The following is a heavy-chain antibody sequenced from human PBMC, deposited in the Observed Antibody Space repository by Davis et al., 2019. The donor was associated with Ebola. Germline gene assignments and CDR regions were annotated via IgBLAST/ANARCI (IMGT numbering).Heavy chain of an antibody. CDR1: GYTFTGYY. D-gene: IGHD5-24*01. V-gene: IGHV1-2*04. J-gene: IGHJ4*02. CDR3: ARDTGWLQLRD. Sequence: AASVKVSCKASGYTFTGYYMHWVRQAPGQGLEWMGWINPNSGGTNYAQKFQGWVTMTRDTSTSTVYMELSSLRSEDTAVYYCARDTGWLQLRDWGQGTLVTVSS. CDR2: INPNSGGT.